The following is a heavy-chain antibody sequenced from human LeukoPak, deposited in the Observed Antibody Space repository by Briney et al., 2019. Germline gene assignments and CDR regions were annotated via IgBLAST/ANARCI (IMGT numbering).Heavy chain of an antibody. V-gene: IGHV4-59*01. CDR1: GGSISSYY. D-gene: IGHD3-9*01. Sequence: SETLSLTCTVSGGSISSYYWSWIRQPPGKGLEWIGYIYYSGSTNYNPSLKSRVTISVDTSKNQFSLKLSSVTAADTAVYYCARIPYDILTGYPRGYFDYWGQGTLVTVSS. J-gene: IGHJ4*02. CDR3: ARIPYDILTGYPRGYFDY. CDR2: IYYSGST.